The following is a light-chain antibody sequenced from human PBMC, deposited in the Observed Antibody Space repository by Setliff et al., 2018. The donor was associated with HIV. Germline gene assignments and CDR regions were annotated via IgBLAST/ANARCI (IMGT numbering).Light chain of an antibody. V-gene: IGLV2-14*03. Sequence: QSALTQPASVSGSPGQLITISCTGTSSDVGGYNFVSWYQQHPDKAPKVLIYDVTHRPSGVSSRFSGSKSGKTASLTISGLQAEDEADYFCSSYRNSDPFYVFGTGTKV. CDR2: DVT. CDR3: SSYRNSDPFYV. CDR1: SSDVGGYNF. J-gene: IGLJ1*01.